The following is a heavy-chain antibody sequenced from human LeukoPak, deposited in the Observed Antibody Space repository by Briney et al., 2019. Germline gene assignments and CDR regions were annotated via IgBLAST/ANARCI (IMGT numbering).Heavy chain of an antibody. CDR3: AKSFLRCSGGSCHSDAFDI. Sequence: GGSLRLSCAASGFTFSSYAMSWVRQAPGKGLEWVSAISGSGGSTYYVDSVKGRFTISRDNSKNTLYLQMNSLRAEDTAVCYCAKSFLRCSGGSCHSDAFDIWGQGTMVTVSS. CDR1: GFTFSSYA. J-gene: IGHJ3*02. V-gene: IGHV3-23*01. D-gene: IGHD2-15*01. CDR2: ISGSGGST.